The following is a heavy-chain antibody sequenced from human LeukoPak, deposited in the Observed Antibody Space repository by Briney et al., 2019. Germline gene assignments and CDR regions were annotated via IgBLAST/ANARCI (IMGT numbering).Heavy chain of an antibody. V-gene: IGHV4-39*07. CDR1: GGSISSSSYY. J-gene: IGHJ4*02. CDR3: ASQYYDYVWGQN. CDR2: IYYSGST. D-gene: IGHD3-16*01. Sequence: SETLSLTCTVSGGSISSSSYYWGWIRQPPGKGLEWIGSIYYSGSTYYNPSLKSRVTISVDTSKNQFSLKLSSVTAADTAVYYCASQYYDYVWGQNWGQGTLVTVSS.